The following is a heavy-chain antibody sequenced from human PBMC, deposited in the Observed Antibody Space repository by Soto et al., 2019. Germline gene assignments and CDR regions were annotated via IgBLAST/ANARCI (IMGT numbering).Heavy chain of an antibody. CDR2: IKQDGSEE. CDR1: GFTFSSYW. J-gene: IGHJ5*02. Sequence: GGSLRLSCAASGFTFSSYWMSWVRQAPGKGLEWVANIKQDGSEEYYVDSVKGRFTISRDNAKNSLYLQMNSLRAEDTAVYYCARDPYSSGWYRHRDNWFDPWGQGTLVTVSS. V-gene: IGHV3-7*01. D-gene: IGHD6-19*01. CDR3: ARDPYSSGWYRHRDNWFDP.